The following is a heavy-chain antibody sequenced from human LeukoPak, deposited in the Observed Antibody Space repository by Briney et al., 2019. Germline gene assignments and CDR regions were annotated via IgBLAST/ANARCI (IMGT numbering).Heavy chain of an antibody. Sequence: SETLSLTCTVSGGSITSHYYWNWFRQPAGKGLEWIGRIYSSGNSYYNASLQSRVTISVDTSENQFSLELSSDCARLRYYGSGSYPMTGNWFDPWGQGTLVTVSS. J-gene: IGHJ5*02. V-gene: IGHV4-4*07. CDR3: SYPMTGNWFDP. CDR2: IYSSGNS. CDR1: GGSITSHYY. D-gene: IGHD3-10*01.